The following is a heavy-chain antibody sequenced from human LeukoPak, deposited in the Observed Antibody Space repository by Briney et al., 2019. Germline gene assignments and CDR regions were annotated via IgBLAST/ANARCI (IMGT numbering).Heavy chain of an antibody. V-gene: IGHV1-18*01. Sequence: ASVKVSCKVSGYTLTELSMHWVRQAPGQGLEWMGWISAYNGNTNYAQKLQGRVTMTTDTSTSTAYMELRSLRSDDTAVYYCASTSGYYLGDAFDIWGQGTMVTVSS. J-gene: IGHJ3*02. CDR2: ISAYNGNT. CDR3: ASTSGYYLGDAFDI. D-gene: IGHD3-22*01. CDR1: GYTLTELS.